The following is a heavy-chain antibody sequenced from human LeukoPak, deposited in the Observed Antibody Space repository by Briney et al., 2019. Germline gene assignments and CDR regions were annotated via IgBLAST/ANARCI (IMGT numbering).Heavy chain of an antibody. CDR2: INHSGST. D-gene: IGHD2-15*01. J-gene: IGHJ3*02. CDR3: ARGVVADI. V-gene: IGHV4-34*01. Sequence: SETLSLTCAVYGGSFSGYYWSWIRQPPGKGLEWIGEINHSGSTNYNLSLKSRVTISVDTSKNQFSLKLSSVTAADTAVYYCARGVVADIWGQGTMVTVSS. CDR1: GGSFSGYY.